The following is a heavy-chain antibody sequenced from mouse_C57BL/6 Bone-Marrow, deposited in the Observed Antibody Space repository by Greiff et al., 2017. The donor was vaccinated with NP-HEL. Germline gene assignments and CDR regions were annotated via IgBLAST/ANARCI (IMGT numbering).Heavy chain of an antibody. CDR2: ISSGSSTI. D-gene: IGHD4-1*01. V-gene: IGHV5-17*01. CDR3: ARELGWYFDV. Sequence: EVQLQESGGGLVKPGGSLKLSCAASGFTFSDYGMHWVRQAPEKGLEWVAYISSGSSTIYYADTVKGRFTLARDNAKNTLFLQMTSLRSEDTAMYYCARELGWYFDVWGTGTTVTVSS. J-gene: IGHJ1*03. CDR1: GFTFSDYG.